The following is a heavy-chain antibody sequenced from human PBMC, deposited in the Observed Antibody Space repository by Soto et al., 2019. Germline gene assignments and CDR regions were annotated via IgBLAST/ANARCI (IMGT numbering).Heavy chain of an antibody. D-gene: IGHD2-2*01. J-gene: IGHJ4*02. CDR3: AREDSIIIPAVSDF. V-gene: IGHV3-7*01. Sequence: QAPGKGLEWVANIRQDGGAQYYVDSVKGRFTISRDNTKNSVSLQMNTLRAEDTAIYYCAREDSIIIPAVSDFWGQGALVTVSS. CDR2: IRQDGGAQ.